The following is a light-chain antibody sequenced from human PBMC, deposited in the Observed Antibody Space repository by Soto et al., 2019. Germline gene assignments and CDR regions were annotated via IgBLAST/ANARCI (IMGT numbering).Light chain of an antibody. Sequence: IKMTKAPSTLSASVGDRVTITCRASQSISSWLAWYQQKPGKAPKLLIYDASSLESGVPSRFSGRGSGTEFTLTISSLQPDDFATYYCQQYNSYWTFGPGTEVEI. CDR3: QQYNSYWT. V-gene: IGKV1-5*01. CDR2: DAS. J-gene: IGKJ1*01. CDR1: QSISSW.